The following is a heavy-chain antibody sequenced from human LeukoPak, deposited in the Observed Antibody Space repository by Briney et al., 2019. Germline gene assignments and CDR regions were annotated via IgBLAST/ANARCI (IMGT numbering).Heavy chain of an antibody. CDR2: ISGSGVNT. D-gene: IGHD6-19*01. CDR3: AKVSGIAVAGYFDY. CDR1: GFTFSSYA. J-gene: IGHJ4*02. V-gene: IGHV3-23*01. Sequence: PGRSLRLSCTASGFTFSSYAMSWVRQAPGKGLEWVSAISGSGVNTYYADSVKGRFTISRDNSKNTTYLQMNNLRAEDTAIYYCAKVSGIAVAGYFDYWGQGTLVTVSS.